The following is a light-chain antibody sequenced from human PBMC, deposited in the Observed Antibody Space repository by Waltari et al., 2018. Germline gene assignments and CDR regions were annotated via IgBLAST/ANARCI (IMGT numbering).Light chain of an antibody. V-gene: IGKV1-5*03. J-gene: IGKJ4*01. CDR2: KAS. CDR3: QQYNSYPLT. CDR1: QSINSW. Sequence: DIQMTQSPATLSASVGDRVTITCRASQSINSWLVWYQQKPGKAPNLLIYKASTLESGVPSRFSGSGSWTEFTLTISSLQPDDFATYYCQQYNSYPLTFGGGTKVEIK.